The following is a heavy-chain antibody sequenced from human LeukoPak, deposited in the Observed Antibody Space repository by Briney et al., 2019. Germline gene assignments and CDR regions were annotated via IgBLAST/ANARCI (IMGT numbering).Heavy chain of an antibody. D-gene: IGHD2-15*01. V-gene: IGHV3-23*01. CDR3: AKAPVTSCRGAFCYPFDY. Sequence: QSGGSLRLSCAVSGFIFSSYGMIWVRQAPGKGLEWVSGISGSGGYTYYADSVKGRFTISRDTSRSTLYLQMNSLRAEDAAVYYCAKAPVTSCRGAFCYPFDYWGQGTLVTVSS. J-gene: IGHJ4*02. CDR1: GFIFSSYG. CDR2: ISGSGGYT.